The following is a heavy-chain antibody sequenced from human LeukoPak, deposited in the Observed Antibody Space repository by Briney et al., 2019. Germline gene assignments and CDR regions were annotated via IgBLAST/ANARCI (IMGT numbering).Heavy chain of an antibody. D-gene: IGHD3-10*01. CDR3: ARGGLSRIPLDF. J-gene: IGHJ4*02. Sequence: PSETLSLTCTVAGAPLRHYYWSWIPHPPGKALEWIGLIFYSGSTNHSPSLKSRVTISLDTTKQQFSLRLNSVTAADTAVYYCARGGLSRIPLDFWGQGILVTVSS. V-gene: IGHV4-59*01. CDR1: GAPLRHYY. CDR2: IFYSGST.